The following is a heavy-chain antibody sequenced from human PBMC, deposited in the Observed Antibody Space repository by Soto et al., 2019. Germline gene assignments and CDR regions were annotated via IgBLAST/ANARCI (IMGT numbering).Heavy chain of an antibody. Sequence: ASVKVSWKASGGAISIYAISWVRQAPRQGLGWMGGINAGNGNTKYSQKFQGRVTITRDTSASTAYMELSSLRSEDTAVYYCARDTYYDSFGPLNFFDYWGQGTLVTVSS. D-gene: IGHD3-3*01. V-gene: IGHV1-3*01. CDR3: ARDTYYDSFGPLNFFDY. CDR2: INAGNGNT. J-gene: IGHJ4*02. CDR1: GGAISIYA.